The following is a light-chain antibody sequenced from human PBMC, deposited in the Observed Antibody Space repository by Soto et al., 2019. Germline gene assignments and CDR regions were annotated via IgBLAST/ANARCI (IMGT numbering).Light chain of an antibody. CDR3: HHRVNWPT. Sequence: EIVLTQSPATLSLSPGERAILSCGASQNVNRYLGWYQQKPGQAPRLLIYDASNRATGIPARFSGSGSGTDFSLTISRLEPEDFAVYYCHHRVNWPTFGPGTKVDMK. V-gene: IGKV3-11*01. CDR2: DAS. J-gene: IGKJ3*01. CDR1: QNVNRY.